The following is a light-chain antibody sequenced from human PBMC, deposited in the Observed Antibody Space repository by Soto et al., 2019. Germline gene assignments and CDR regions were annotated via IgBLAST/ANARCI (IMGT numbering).Light chain of an antibody. CDR2: GVK. V-gene: IGLV2-14*01. J-gene: IGLJ1*01. CDR3: SAYRTSFFYV. Sequence: QSALTQPASVSGSPGQSITISCTGSGRDVGAYNYVSWYQQHPGKAPKLIIYGVKNRPSGVSNRFSASKSAFTASLTVSGLQAEDESDYYCSAYRTSFFYVFGPGTKLTVL. CDR1: GRDVGAYNY.